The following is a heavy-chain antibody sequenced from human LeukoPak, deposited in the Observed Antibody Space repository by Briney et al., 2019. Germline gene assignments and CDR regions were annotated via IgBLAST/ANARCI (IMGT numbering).Heavy chain of an antibody. V-gene: IGHV3-7*01. Sequence: GGSLRLSCAASGFTFSSYWMSWVRQAPGKGLEWVANIKQDGSEKYYVDSVEGRFTISRDNAKNSLYLKMNRLRDEETAVYYCARDENLGILIGYYFDYWGQGTLVTVSS. CDR1: GFTFSSYW. CDR2: IKQDGSEK. CDR3: ARDENLGILIGYYFDY. J-gene: IGHJ4*02. D-gene: IGHD3-9*01.